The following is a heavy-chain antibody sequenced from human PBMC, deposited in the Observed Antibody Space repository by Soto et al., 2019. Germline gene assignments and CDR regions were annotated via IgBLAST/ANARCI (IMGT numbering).Heavy chain of an antibody. CDR2: ISGSGGST. V-gene: IGHV3-23*01. CDR1: GFTFSSYA. D-gene: IGHD2-21*02. J-gene: IGHJ4*02. CDR3: AKDQDCGGDCYGYYFDY. Sequence: GGSLRLSCAASGFTFSSYAMSWVRQAPGKGLEWVSAISGSGGSTYYADSVKGRFTISRDNSKNTLYLQMNSLRAEDTAVYYCAKDQDCGGDCYGYYFDYSGQGTQVTVSP.